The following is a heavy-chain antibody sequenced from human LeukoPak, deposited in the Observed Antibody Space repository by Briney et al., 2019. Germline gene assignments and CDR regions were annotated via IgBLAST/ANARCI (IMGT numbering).Heavy chain of an antibody. V-gene: IGHV4-34*01. CDR1: GGSFSGYY. D-gene: IGHD6-19*01. CDR2: INHSGST. CDR3: ARGRVREEVAGFDY. Sequence: PSETLSLTCAVYGGSFSGYYWSWIRQPPGKGLEWIGEINHSGSTNYNPSLKSRVTISVDTSKNQFSLKLSSVTAADTAVYYCARGRVREEVAGFDYWGQGTLVTVSS. J-gene: IGHJ4*02.